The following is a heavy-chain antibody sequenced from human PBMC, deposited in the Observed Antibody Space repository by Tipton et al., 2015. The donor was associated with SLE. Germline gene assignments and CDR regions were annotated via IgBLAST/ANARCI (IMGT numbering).Heavy chain of an antibody. V-gene: IGHV4-59*11. CDR3: ARLARVAVAGSNYYHSMDV. J-gene: IGHJ6*02. CDR2: IHYSGST. CDR1: GDSISSHY. D-gene: IGHD6-13*01. Sequence: TLSLTCTASGDSISSHYWSWIRQPPGKGLEWTGYIHYSGSTNYNPSLKSRLTISVDTSKNQFCLKLSSVTAADTAVYYCARLARVAVAGSNYYHSMDVWGQGTTVTVSS.